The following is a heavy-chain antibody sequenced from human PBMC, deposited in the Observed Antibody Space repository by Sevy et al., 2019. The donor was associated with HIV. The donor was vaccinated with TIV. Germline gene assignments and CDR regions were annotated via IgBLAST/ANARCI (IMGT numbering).Heavy chain of an antibody. V-gene: IGHV3-53*01. CDR1: GFTVSSNY. D-gene: IGHD3-22*01. J-gene: IGHJ3*02. Sequence: GGSLRLSCAASGFTVSSNYMSWVRQAPGKGLEWVSVIYSGGSTYYADSVKGRFTISRDNSKNTLYLQMNSLRAEDTDVYYCARAPYYYESSGYYYVEAFDIWGQGTMVTVSS. CDR3: ARAPYYYESSGYYYVEAFDI. CDR2: IYSGGST.